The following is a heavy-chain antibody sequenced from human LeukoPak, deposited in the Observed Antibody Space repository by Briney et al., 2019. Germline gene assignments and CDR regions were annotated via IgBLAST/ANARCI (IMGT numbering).Heavy chain of an antibody. CDR3: AKDGSGGGWKWFDP. CDR1: GFTFTSYG. CDR2: IWYDGTNK. V-gene: IGHV3-33*06. J-gene: IGHJ5*02. D-gene: IGHD2-15*01. Sequence: QPGRSLRLSCAASGFTFTSYGFHWVRQAPGKGLEWVAVIWYDGTNKYYADSVKGRFVISRDNSKNTLYLQMNSLRAEDTAVYYCAKDGSGGGWKWFDPWGQGTLVTVFS.